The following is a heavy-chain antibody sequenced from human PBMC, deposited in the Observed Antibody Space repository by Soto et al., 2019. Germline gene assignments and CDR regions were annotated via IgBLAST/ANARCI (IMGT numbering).Heavy chain of an antibody. CDR3: ARSRWELQRGYYYYGMDV. J-gene: IGHJ6*02. CDR2: IIPIFGTA. V-gene: IGHV1-69*13. Sequence: ASVQVSCKASGGTFSSYAISWVRQAPGQGLEWMGGIIPIFGTANYAQKFQGRVTITADESTSTAYMELSSLRSEDTAVYYCARSRWELQRGYYYYGMDVWGQGTTVTVSS. CDR1: GGTFSSYA. D-gene: IGHD1-26*01.